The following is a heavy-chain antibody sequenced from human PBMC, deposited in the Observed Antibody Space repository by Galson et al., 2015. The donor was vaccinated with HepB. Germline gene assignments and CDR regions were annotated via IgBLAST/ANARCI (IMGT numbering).Heavy chain of an antibody. Sequence: SVKVSCKASGYTFTGYYMHWVRQAPGQGLEWMGWINPNSGGTNYAQKFQGRVTMTRDTSISTAYMELSRLRSDDTAVYYCAREREDCSGGSCSTSGAFDIWGQGTMVTVSS. V-gene: IGHV1-2*02. CDR3: AREREDCSGGSCSTSGAFDI. J-gene: IGHJ3*02. CDR2: INPNSGGT. D-gene: IGHD2-15*01. CDR1: GYTFTGYY.